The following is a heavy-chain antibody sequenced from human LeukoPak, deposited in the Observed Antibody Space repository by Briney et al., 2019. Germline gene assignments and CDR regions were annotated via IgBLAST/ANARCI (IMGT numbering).Heavy chain of an antibody. CDR3: ARDASPWLVSFIWFDP. Sequence: GASVKVSCKASGYTFTSYGISWVRQAPGQGLEWMGWIRAYNGNTNYAQKLQGRVTMTTDTSTSTAYMELRSLRSDDTAVYYCARDASPWLVSFIWFDPWGQGTLVTVSS. CDR1: GYTFTSYG. V-gene: IGHV1-18*04. CDR2: IRAYNGNT. J-gene: IGHJ5*02. D-gene: IGHD6-19*01.